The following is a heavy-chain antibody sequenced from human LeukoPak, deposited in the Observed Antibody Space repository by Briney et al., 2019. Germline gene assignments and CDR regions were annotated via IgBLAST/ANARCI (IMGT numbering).Heavy chain of an antibody. CDR2: IYYTGST. D-gene: IGHD6-19*01. CDR1: GGSINSYY. CDR3: ARGAGWYQF. V-gene: IGHV4-59*01. Sequence: SETLSLTCTVSGGSINSYYRSWIRQPPGKELEWIGYIYYTGSTNYNPSLKSRVTVSVDTSKNQFSLKLSSVTAADTAVYYCARGAGWYQFWGQGTLVTVSS. J-gene: IGHJ4*02.